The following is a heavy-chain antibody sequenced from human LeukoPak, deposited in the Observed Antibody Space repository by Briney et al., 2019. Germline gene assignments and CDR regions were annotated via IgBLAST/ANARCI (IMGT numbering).Heavy chain of an antibody. CDR3: ARAQTVGLLWFGGVDY. V-gene: IGHV1-46*01. CDR1: GYTFTSYY. D-gene: IGHD3-10*01. J-gene: IGHJ4*02. Sequence: ASVKVSCKASGYTFTSYYMHWVRQAPGQGLEWMGIINPSGGSTSYAQKFQGRVTMTTDTSTSTAYMELRSLRSDDTAVYYCARAQTVGLLWFGGVDYWGQGTLVTVSS. CDR2: INPSGGST.